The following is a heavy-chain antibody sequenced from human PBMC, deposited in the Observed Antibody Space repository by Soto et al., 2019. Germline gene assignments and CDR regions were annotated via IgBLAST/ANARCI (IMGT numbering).Heavy chain of an antibody. Sequence: PGGSLRLSCAASGFTFSSYAMHWVRQAPGKGLEWVAVIWYDGSNKYYADSVKGRFTISRDNSKNTLYLQMNSLRAEDTAVYYCARDRSYDILTGYYSYDAFDIWGQGTMVTVSS. V-gene: IGHV3-33*08. D-gene: IGHD3-9*01. CDR3: ARDRSYDILTGYYSYDAFDI. CDR1: GFTFSSYA. CDR2: IWYDGSNK. J-gene: IGHJ3*02.